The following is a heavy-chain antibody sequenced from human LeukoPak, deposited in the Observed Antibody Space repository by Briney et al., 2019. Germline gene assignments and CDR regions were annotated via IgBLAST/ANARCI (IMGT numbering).Heavy chain of an antibody. D-gene: IGHD3-22*01. J-gene: IGHJ3*02. CDR3: ARAMIVGNRAFDI. CDR1: GFTFSSYS. Sequence: GSLRLSCAASGFTFSSYSMNWVRQAPGKGLEWVASISSSSSYIYYADSVKGRFTISRDNAKNSLYLQMNSLRAEDTAVYYCARAMIVGNRAFDIWGQGTMVTVSS. V-gene: IGHV3-21*01. CDR2: ISSSSSYI.